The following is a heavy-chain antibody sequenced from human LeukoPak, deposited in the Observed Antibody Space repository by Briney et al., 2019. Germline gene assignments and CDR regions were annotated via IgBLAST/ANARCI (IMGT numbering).Heavy chain of an antibody. CDR2: ISGSGGST. CDR3: ARDSSGWGYYFDY. V-gene: IGHV3-23*01. J-gene: IGHJ4*02. CDR1: GFTFSNYA. Sequence: GGSLRLSCAASGFTFSNYAMTWVRQAPGKGLEWVSAISGSGGSTYYADSVKGRFTISRDNSENTLYLQMNSLRAEDTAVYYCARDSSGWGYYFDYWGQGTLVTVSS. D-gene: IGHD6-19*01.